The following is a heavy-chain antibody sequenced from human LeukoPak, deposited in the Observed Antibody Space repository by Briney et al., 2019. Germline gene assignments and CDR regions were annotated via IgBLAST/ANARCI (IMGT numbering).Heavy chain of an antibody. J-gene: IGHJ6*03. CDR2: IGTASDT. CDR1: GFTFSSFD. CDR3: ARRPPRAKYYYMDV. Sequence: PGGSLRLSCAASGFTFSSFDMHWVRQPTGQGLEWVSTIGTASDTYYPGSVEGRFTLSRDNAKNSLYLQMNSLTAGDTAVYYCARRPPRAKYYYMDVWGKGTTVTVSS. V-gene: IGHV3-13*01.